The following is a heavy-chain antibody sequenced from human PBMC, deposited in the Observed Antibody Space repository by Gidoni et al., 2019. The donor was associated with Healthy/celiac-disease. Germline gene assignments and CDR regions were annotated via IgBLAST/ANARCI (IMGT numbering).Heavy chain of an antibody. V-gene: IGHV3-48*02. D-gene: IGHD3-3*01. CDR2: ISSSSSTR. CDR3: ARDLFYDFWSGYYIRANYYYYGMDV. CDR1: GFTFSSYS. Sequence: EVQLVESGGGLVQPGGSLRLSCAASGFTFSSYSMNWVRQAPGKGLECVSYISSSSSTRYYADSVKGRFTISRDKAKNSLYLQMNSLRDGDTAVYYCARDLFYDFWSGYYIRANYYYYGMDVWGQGTTVTVSS. J-gene: IGHJ6*02.